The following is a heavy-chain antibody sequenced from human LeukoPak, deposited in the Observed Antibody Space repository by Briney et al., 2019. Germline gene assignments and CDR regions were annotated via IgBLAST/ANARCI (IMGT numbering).Heavy chain of an antibody. CDR2: ISSSGSTI. CDR1: GFSFTDYY. J-gene: IGHJ4*02. V-gene: IGHV3-11*01. D-gene: IGHD6-6*01. CDR3: ARSYSSSSSFDY. Sequence: GGSLRLSCAASGFSFTDYYMSWIRQAPGKGLEWVSYISSSGSTIYYADSVKGRFTISRDNAKNSLYLQMNSLRAEDTAVYYCARSYSSSSSFDYWGQGTLVTVSS.